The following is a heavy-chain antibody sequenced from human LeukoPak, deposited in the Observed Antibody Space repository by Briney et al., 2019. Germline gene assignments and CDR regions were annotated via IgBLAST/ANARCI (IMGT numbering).Heavy chain of an antibody. CDR2: IYYSGST. J-gene: IGHJ4*02. Sequence: SETLSLTCSVSGGSISTADYYWPWIRQSPGKGLEWIGYIYYSGSTYYNPSLKSRLTISVDTSKNQFSLKLNSVTVADTAVYYCARTSYDYIDRVDYWGRGTLVTVSS. CDR1: GGSISTADYY. V-gene: IGHV4-30-4*01. D-gene: IGHD5-18*01. CDR3: ARTSYDYIDRVDY.